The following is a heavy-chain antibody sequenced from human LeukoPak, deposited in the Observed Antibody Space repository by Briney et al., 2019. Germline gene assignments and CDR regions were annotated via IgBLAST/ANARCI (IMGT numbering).Heavy chain of an antibody. J-gene: IGHJ4*02. D-gene: IGHD4-17*01. CDR2: TNTDGSYS. CDR3: ARDFDGPRASDY. Sequence: GGSLRLSCAASGFTFSYFWMHWFRQTPGKGLVWVSCTNTDGSYSSYADSVKGRFTISRDDVRNTLYLQMSSLRAEDSAVYYCARDFDGPRASDYWGQGISVTVSS. V-gene: IGHV3-74*01. CDR1: GFTFSYFW.